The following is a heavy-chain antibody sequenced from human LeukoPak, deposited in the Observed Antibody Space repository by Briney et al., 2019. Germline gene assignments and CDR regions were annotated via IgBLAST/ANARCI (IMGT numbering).Heavy chain of an antibody. D-gene: IGHD6-19*01. V-gene: IGHV1-18*01. CDR2: ISAYNGNS. J-gene: IGHJ4*01. Sequence: GSVKDSCQASVYTFPCQRSNGVRQARGQGLDWMGWISAYNGNSNYAQKLHGRVTMPEDTSTSTAYLELASLRSDGTAVSYCARASGIAVAASGYWGQGTLVT. CDR1: VYTFPCQR. CDR3: ARASGIAVAASGY.